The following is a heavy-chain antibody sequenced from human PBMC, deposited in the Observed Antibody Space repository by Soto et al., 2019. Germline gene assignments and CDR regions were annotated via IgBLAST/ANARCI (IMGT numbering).Heavy chain of an antibody. V-gene: IGHV4-34*01. J-gene: IGHJ6*03. CDR1: GGSFSGYY. CDR2: INHSGST. D-gene: IGHD4-17*01. CDR3: ARHGFTVNNYYYYYMDV. Sequence: SETLSLTCAVYGGSFSGYYWSWIRQPPGKGLEWIGEINHSGSTNYNPSLKSRVTISVDTSKNQFSLKLSSVTAADTAVYYCARHGFTVNNYYYYYMDVWGKGTTVTVSS.